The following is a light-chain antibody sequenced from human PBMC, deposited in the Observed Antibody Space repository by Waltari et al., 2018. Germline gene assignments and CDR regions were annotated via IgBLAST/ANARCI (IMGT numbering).Light chain of an antibody. CDR3: CSYARSKVGL. J-gene: IGLJ3*02. V-gene: IGLV2-23*02. CDR1: ISDVGRFYL. Sequence: QSALTQPASISGSPGQSITISCAGTISDVGRFYLLSWYQHPPGKAPKPMIFEVSQRPSGISDRFSGSKSGNTASLTISGLQAEDEANYYCCSYARSKVGLCGGGTKLTVL. CDR2: EVS.